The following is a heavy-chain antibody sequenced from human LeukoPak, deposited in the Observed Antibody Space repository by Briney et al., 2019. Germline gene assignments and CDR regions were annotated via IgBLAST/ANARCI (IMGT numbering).Heavy chain of an antibody. V-gene: IGHV3-74*01. CDR2: INVGGSTT. Sequence: GGSLRLSCAASGFTFSGFWMHWVRQAPGKGLMWVSHINVGGSTTSYADSVKGRFTISRDNAKNTLYLQMSSLRANDTAVYYCARGSGRNGWFDPWGQGTLVTVSS. CDR1: GFTFSGFW. J-gene: IGHJ5*02. D-gene: IGHD2-8*01. CDR3: ARGSGRNGWFDP.